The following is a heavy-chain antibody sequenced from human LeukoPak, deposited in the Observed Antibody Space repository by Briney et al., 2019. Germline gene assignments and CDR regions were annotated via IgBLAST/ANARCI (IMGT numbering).Heavy chain of an antibody. J-gene: IGHJ4*02. CDR3: ARDIPTGRFDY. V-gene: IGHV3-30-3*01. CDR1: GFTFSSYA. Sequence: GGSLRLSCAASGFTFSSYAMHWVRQAPGKGLEWVAVISYDGSNKYYADSVKGRFTISRDDSKNTLYLQMNSLRAEDTAVYYCARDIPTGRFDYWGQGTLVTVSS. D-gene: IGHD2-2*02. CDR2: ISYDGSNK.